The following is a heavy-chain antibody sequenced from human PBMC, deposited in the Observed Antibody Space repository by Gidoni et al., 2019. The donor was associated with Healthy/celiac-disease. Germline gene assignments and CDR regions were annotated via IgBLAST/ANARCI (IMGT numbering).Heavy chain of an antibody. D-gene: IGHD3-10*01. Sequence: KQDGSEKYYVDSVKGRFTISRDNAKNSLYLQMNSLRAEDTAVYYCARDSGYYYGSGTLGRVYWGQGTLVTVSS. V-gene: IGHV3-7*01. J-gene: IGHJ4*02. CDR3: ARDSGYYYGSGTLGRVY. CDR2: KQDGSEK.